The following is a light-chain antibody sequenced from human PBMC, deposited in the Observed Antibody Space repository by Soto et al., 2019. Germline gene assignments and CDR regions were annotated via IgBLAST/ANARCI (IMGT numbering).Light chain of an antibody. CDR3: SSYRSSSTYV. J-gene: IGLJ1*01. V-gene: IGLV2-14*01. CDR2: DVS. Sequence: QSVLTQPASVSGSPGQSIAISCTGTSSDVGGYNYVSWYQQHPGKAPKLMVYDVSNRPSGVSNRFSGSKSGNTASLTISGLQAEDEADYYSSSYRSSSTYVFGTGTKVTVL. CDR1: SSDVGGYNY.